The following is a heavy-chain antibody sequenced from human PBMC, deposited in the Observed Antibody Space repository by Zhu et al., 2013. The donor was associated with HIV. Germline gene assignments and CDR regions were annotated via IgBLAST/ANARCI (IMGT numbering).Heavy chain of an antibody. Sequence: QVQLVQSGAEVKKPGSSVKVSCKASGGTFSSYTISWVRQAPGQGLEWMGRIIPILGIANYAQKFQGRVTITADKSTSTAYMELSSLRSEDTAVYYCARRWYRQGDAFDIWGQGTMVTVSS. CDR1: GGTFSSYT. D-gene: IGHD2-15*01. CDR3: ARRWYRQGDAFDI. J-gene: IGHJ3*02. CDR2: IIPILGIA. V-gene: IGHV1-69*02.